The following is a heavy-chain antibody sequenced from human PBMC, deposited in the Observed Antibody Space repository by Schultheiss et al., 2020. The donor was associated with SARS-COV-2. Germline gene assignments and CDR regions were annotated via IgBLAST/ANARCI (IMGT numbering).Heavy chain of an antibody. CDR2: INPNSGGT. D-gene: IGHD4-11*01. CDR1: GGTFSSYT. CDR3: ARWATVTTAYYYGMDV. Sequence: ASVKVSCKASGGTFSSYTISWVRQAPGQGLEWMGWINPNSGGTNYAQKFQGRVTMTRDTSISTAYMELSSLRSEDTAVYYCARWATVTTAYYYGMDVWGQGTTVTVSS. V-gene: IGHV1-2*02. J-gene: IGHJ6*02.